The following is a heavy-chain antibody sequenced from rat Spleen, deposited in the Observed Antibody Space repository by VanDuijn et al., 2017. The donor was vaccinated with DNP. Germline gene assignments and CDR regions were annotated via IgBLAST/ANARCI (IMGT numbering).Heavy chain of an antibody. J-gene: IGHJ2*01. Sequence: QVQLKESGPGLVQPSQTLSLTCTVSGFSLTSYGVSWVRQPPGKGLEWMSSISSGGDTYYNPSLKSRLSISRDTSKSQVFLKVNSLQTEDTATYFCAREVDYWGQGVMVTVSS. CDR2: ISSGGDT. CDR3: AREVDY. CDR1: GFSLTSYG. V-gene: IGHV2S12*01.